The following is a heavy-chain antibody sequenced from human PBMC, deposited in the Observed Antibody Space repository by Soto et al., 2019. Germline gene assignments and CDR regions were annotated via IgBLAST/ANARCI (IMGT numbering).Heavy chain of an antibody. D-gene: IGHD2-15*01. CDR2: ISGSGGST. J-gene: IGHJ4*02. CDR3: AKGSSGGSCSFDY. V-gene: IGHV3-23*01. Sequence: EVQLLESGGGLVQPGGSLRLSCAASGFTFSSYAMSWVRQAPGKGLEWVSAISGSGGSTYYADSVKGRFTISRDNSKNPLYLQMNSLRAEDTAVYYCAKGSSGGSCSFDYWGQGTLVTVSS. CDR1: GFTFSSYA.